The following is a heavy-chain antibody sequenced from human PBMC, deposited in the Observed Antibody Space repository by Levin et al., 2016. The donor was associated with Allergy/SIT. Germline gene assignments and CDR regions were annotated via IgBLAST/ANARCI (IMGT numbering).Heavy chain of an antibody. Sequence: GESLKISCAASGFTFSSYAMSWVRQAPGKGLEWVSAISGSGGSTYYADSVKGRFTISRDNSKNTLYLQMNSLRAEDTAVYYCAKDPRARYCSGGSCSNFDYWGQGTLVTVSS. V-gene: IGHV3-23*01. CDR3: AKDPRARYCSGGSCSNFDY. J-gene: IGHJ4*02. CDR2: ISGSGGST. D-gene: IGHD2-15*01. CDR1: GFTFSSYA.